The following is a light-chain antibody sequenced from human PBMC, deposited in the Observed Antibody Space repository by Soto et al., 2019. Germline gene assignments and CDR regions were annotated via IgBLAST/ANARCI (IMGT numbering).Light chain of an antibody. CDR1: QSVSSSY. CDR2: GAS. J-gene: IGKJ1*01. Sequence: EIVLTQSPGTLSLSPRERATLSCRASQSVSSSYLAWYQQKPGQAPSLLIYGASSRATGIPDRFSGSGSGTYFTLTISRLEPEDFAVYYCQQYGTSPGFGQGTKVEIK. CDR3: QQYGTSPG. V-gene: IGKV3-20*01.